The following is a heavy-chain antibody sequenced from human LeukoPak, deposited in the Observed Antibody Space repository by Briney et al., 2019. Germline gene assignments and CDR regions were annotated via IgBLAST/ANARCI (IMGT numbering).Heavy chain of an antibody. CDR2: IYYSGST. CDR1: GGSISSSSYY. CDR3: ASSLRRIVGATGVDY. J-gene: IGHJ4*02. V-gene: IGHV4-39*01. Sequence: SETLSLTCTVSGGSISSSSYYWGWIRQPPGKGLEWIGSIYYSGSTYYNPSLKSRVTISVDTSKNQFSLKLSSVTAADTAVYYCASSLRRIVGATGVDYWGQGTLVTVSS. D-gene: IGHD1-26*01.